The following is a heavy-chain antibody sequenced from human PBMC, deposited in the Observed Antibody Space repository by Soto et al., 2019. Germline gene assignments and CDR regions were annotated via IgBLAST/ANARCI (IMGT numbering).Heavy chain of an antibody. CDR1: GYSFTTNW. CDR2: IYPGDSDT. J-gene: IGHJ3*02. Sequence: GESLKISCKGSGYSFTTNWIGWVRQMPGKGLEWMGIIYPGDSDTRYNPSFQGQVTISADKSISTAYLQWSSLKASDTAMYYCARRLMVDDAFDIWGQGTMVTVSS. D-gene: IGHD2-8*01. V-gene: IGHV5-51*01. CDR3: ARRLMVDDAFDI.